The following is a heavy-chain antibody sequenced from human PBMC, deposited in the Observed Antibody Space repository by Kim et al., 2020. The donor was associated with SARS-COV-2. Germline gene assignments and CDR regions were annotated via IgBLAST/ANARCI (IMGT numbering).Heavy chain of an antibody. V-gene: IGHV3-23*01. CDR2: ISANGRDT. CDR3: AREYRLRASSRFVDY. J-gene: IGHJ4*01. D-gene: IGHD2-21*01. CDR1: GFTFISYG. Sequence: GGSLRLSCAASGFTFISYGMSWVRQAPGKGLEWVSGISANGRDTSYADSVRGRITISRDNSNNMLFLQMNSLRVEDTAVYFCAREYRLRASSRFVDYWG.